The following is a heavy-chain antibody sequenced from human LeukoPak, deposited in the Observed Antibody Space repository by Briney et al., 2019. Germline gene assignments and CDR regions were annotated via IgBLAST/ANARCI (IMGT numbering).Heavy chain of an antibody. D-gene: IGHD3-16*02. CDR3: ARRIVPGGGNLFEP. CDR2: IYVNGST. J-gene: IGHJ5*02. V-gene: IGHV4-39*01. Sequence: SETLSLTCTVSGVSISSRNSWWDWIRQSPGKGLEWIGAIYVNGSTDYNSSLKSRVTLFIDTSRNQFSLRLTSVTATDTAVYFCARRIVPGGGNLFEPWGQGTLVTVSS. CDR1: GVSISSRNSW.